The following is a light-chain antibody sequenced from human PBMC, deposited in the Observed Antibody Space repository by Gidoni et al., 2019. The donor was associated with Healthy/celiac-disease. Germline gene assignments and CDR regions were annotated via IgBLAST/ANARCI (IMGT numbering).Light chain of an antibody. V-gene: IGKV4-1*01. CDR1: QSVLYSSNNKNY. CDR3: QQYYSTPQT. CDR2: WAS. J-gene: IGKJ1*01. Sequence: DIVMTQSPDSLAVSLGERATINCKSRQSVLYSSNNKNYLAWYQQKPGQPPKLLIYWASTRESGVPDRFSGSGSGTDFTLTISSLQAEDGAVYYCQQYYSTPQTFGQGTKVEIK.